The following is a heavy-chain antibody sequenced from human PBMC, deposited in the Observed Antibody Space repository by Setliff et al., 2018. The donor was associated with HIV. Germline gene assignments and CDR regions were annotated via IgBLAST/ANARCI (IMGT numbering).Heavy chain of an antibody. Sequence: ASVKVSCKASGYTFTGYYMHWVRQAPGQGLEWMGWINPNSGGTNYAQKLQGRVTMTRDTSISTAYMELSRLRSDDTAVYYCARNSSGWYYSNYYYYGMDVWGQGTTVTVS. CDR2: INPNSGGT. D-gene: IGHD6-19*01. V-gene: IGHV1-2*02. CDR1: GYTFTGYY. J-gene: IGHJ6*02. CDR3: ARNSSGWYYSNYYYYGMDV.